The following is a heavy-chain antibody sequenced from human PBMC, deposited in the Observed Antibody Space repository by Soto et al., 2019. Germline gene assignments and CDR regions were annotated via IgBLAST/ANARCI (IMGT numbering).Heavy chain of an antibody. CDR3: ARGVREYDFWSGYFHDYYYGMDV. CDR2: IYYSGST. J-gene: IGHJ6*02. V-gene: IGHV4-31*03. Sequence: TSETLSLTCTVSGGSISSGGYYWSWIRQHPGKGLEWIGYIYYSGSTYYNPSLKSRVTISVDTSKNQFSLKLSSVTAADTAVYYCARGVREYDFWSGYFHDYYYGMDVWGQGTTVTSP. D-gene: IGHD3-3*01. CDR1: GGSISSGGYY.